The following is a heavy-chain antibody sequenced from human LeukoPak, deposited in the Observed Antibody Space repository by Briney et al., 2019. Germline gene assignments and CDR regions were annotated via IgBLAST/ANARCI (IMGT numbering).Heavy chain of an antibody. Sequence: PGGSLRLSCAVSGFTFSDAWMSWVRQAPGKGLEWVGRIKSKTDGGTTEYAPPVKGRFTISRDDSKNTLYLQMNSLKTDDTAVYYCTKDPQHAEPLAFWGQGTLVTVSS. J-gene: IGHJ4*02. CDR2: IKSKTDGGTT. CDR3: TKDPQHAEPLAF. V-gene: IGHV3-15*01. D-gene: IGHD1-14*01. CDR1: GFTFSDAW.